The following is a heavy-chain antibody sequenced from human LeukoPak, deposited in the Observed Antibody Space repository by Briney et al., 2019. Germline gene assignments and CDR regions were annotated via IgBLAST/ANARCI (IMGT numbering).Heavy chain of an antibody. Sequence: SETLSLTCTVSGGSISSGGYYWSWIRQHPGKGLEWIGYIYYSGSSKYNPSLKSRVTISVDTSKNQFSLKLSSVTAADTAVYYCAREWGRYGPDAFDIWGQGTMVTVSS. V-gene: IGHV4-61*08. CDR1: GGSISSGGYY. CDR2: IYYSGSS. J-gene: IGHJ3*02. D-gene: IGHD5-18*01. CDR3: AREWGRYGPDAFDI.